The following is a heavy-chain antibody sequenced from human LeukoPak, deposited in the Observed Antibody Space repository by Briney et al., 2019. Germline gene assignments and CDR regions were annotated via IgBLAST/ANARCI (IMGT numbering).Heavy chain of an antibody. J-gene: IGHJ4*02. CDR3: AKVANYYYGSESYYFFEH. D-gene: IGHD3-10*01. V-gene: IGHV3-7*01. CDR2: IKQDGTER. CDR1: GFTFDDYA. Sequence: GWSLRLSCAASGFTFDDYAMHWVRQAPGKGLEWVANIKQDGTERYYVDSAKGRFTISRDNAKNSLYLQMSSLRVEDTAVYYCAKVANYYYGSESYYFFEHWGQGTPVTASS.